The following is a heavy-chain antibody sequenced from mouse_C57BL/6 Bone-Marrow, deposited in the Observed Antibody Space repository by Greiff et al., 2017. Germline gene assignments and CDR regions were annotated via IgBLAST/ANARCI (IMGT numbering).Heavy chain of an antibody. J-gene: IGHJ3*01. D-gene: IGHD4-1*01. CDR3: ARTGTGPWFAY. CDR1: GYTFTTYP. Sequence: QVHVKQSGAELVKPGASVKMSCKASGYTFTTYPIEWMKQNHGKSLEWIGNFHPYNDDTKYNEKFKGKATLTVEKSSSTVYLELSLLTSDDSAVYYCARTGTGPWFAYWGQGTLVTVSA. CDR2: FHPYNDDT. V-gene: IGHV1-47*01.